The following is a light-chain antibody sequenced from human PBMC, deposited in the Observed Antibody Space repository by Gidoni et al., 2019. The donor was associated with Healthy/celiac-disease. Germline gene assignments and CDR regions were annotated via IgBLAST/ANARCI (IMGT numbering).Light chain of an antibody. CDR1: QSLLHSNGYNY. V-gene: IGKV2-28*01. J-gene: IGKJ4*01. CDR2: LGS. Sequence: DIVMTQSPLSLPVTPGEPASISCRSSQSLLHSNGYNYLDWYLQKPGQSPQLLIYLGSNRASGVPDRFSGSGSGTDFTLKISRVEAEDVGVYYCMQALQTPTFGGXTRWRSN. CDR3: MQALQTPT.